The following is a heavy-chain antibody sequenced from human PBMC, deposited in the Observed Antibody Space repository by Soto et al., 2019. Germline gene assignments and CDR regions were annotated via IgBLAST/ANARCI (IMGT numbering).Heavy chain of an antibody. CDR2: IGADGRGL. J-gene: IGHJ4*02. V-gene: IGHV3-33*01. CDR1: GFRFSNYG. Sequence: QVQLVESGGGVVQPGRSLRLSCAASGFRFSNYGMHWVRQAPGKGLEWLAVIGADGRGLHYADSVRGRFTISRDNSTNTLYLRLNSLGADDAAIYFCASDDDLPGTGLEHWRQGNLVNVPS. CDR3: ASDDDLPGTGLEH.